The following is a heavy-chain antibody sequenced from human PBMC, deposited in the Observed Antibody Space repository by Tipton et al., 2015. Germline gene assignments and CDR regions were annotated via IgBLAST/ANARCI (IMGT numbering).Heavy chain of an antibody. CDR1: GGSFSGFH. J-gene: IGHJ6*02. V-gene: IGHV4-59*01. CDR2: IYFYGST. Sequence: LRLSCDVDGGSFSGFHWSWIRQTPEKGLEWIGYIYFYGSTNHNPSLESRVTISVDTSKNQFSLKLTSVTAADTAVYYCARDRTVSHYYYYGIDVWGQGTTVTVSS. D-gene: IGHD3/OR15-3a*01. CDR3: ARDRTVSHYYYYGIDV.